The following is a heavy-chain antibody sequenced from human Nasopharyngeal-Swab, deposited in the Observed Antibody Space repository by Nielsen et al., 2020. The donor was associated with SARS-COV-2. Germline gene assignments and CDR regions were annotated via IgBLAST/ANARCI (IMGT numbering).Heavy chain of an antibody. V-gene: IGHV4-59*08. Sequence: SETLSLTCSVSGGSISDYYWSWIRQPPGKGLEWIAYIYYTGGSNYIPSLKSRAKISIDTSRNQFSLKLSSVTAADTAVYYCARHGITMLLTDVAFDVWGQGTMVTVSS. CDR1: GGSISDYY. CDR2: IYYTGGS. J-gene: IGHJ3*01. CDR3: ARHGITMLLTDVAFDV. D-gene: IGHD3-10*02.